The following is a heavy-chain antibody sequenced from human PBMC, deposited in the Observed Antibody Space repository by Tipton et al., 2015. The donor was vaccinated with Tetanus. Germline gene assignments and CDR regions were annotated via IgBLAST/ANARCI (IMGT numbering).Heavy chain of an antibody. J-gene: IGHJ5*02. V-gene: IGHV4-30-4*01. CDR1: GGSISSTDYY. D-gene: IGHD5-12*01. CDR2: MYHSGQA. CDR3: ARYSIVATSNNWFDP. Sequence: TLSLTCSVSGGSISSTDYYWSWIRQPPGKGLEWIGYMYHSGQAYYNSSLKSRVVILVDTSKNRFSLKLSSVTAADTAVYYCARYSIVATSNNWFDPWGQGTLVTVSS.